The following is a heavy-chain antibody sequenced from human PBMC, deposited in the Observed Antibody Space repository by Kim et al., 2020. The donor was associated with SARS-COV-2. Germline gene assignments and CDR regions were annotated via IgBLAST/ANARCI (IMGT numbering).Heavy chain of an antibody. V-gene: IGHV3-15*01. Sequence: GGSLRLSCAASGFTFSNAWMNWVRQAPGKGLEWVGHIKTRTDGGTTDYAAPVKGRFTISRDDSKNTLYLQMNSLKTDDTAVYYCTTDPNWVSDYWGQGTLVTVSS. D-gene: IGHD7-27*01. CDR2: IKTRTDGGTT. J-gene: IGHJ4*02. CDR3: TTDPNWVSDY. CDR1: GFTFSNAW.